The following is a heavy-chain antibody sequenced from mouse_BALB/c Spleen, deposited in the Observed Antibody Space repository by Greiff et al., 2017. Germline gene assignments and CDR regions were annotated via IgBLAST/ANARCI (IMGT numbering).Heavy chain of an antibody. CDR3: AREYYGNQAWFAY. V-gene: IGHV1S29*02. Sequence: VQLKQSGPELVKPGASVKISCKASGYTFTDYNMHWVKQSHGKSLEWIGYIYPYNGGTGYNQKFKSKATLTVDNSSSTAYMELRSLTSEDSAVYYCAREYYGNQAWFAYWGQGTLVTVSA. CDR1: GYTFTDYN. J-gene: IGHJ3*01. CDR2: IYPYNGGT. D-gene: IGHD2-1*01.